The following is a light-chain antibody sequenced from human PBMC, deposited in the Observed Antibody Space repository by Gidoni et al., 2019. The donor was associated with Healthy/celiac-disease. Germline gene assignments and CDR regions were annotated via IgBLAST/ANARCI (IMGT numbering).Light chain of an antibody. CDR2: KAS. Sequence: DIQMPQSPSTLSASVGDRVTITCRTSQSISSWLAWYQQKPGKAPKLLIDKASSLESGAPSRFSGSGSGTEFTLTISSLQPDDFATYYCQQYNSYSWTFGQGTKVEIK. V-gene: IGKV1-5*03. CDR3: QQYNSYSWT. J-gene: IGKJ1*01. CDR1: QSISSW.